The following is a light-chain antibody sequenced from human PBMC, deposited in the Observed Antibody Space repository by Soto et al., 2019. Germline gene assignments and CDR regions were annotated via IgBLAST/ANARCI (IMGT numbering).Light chain of an antibody. CDR3: QQHGTT. CDR2: GAS. CDR1: QSVSSN. Sequence: EIVMTQSPATLSVSPGERATLSCRASQSVSSNLAWYQQKPGQAPRLLIYGASTRATGIPARFSGSGSGTEFTLTISSLQSEDFAVYYCQQHGTTFGQGTKVAIK. J-gene: IGKJ1*01. V-gene: IGKV3-15*01.